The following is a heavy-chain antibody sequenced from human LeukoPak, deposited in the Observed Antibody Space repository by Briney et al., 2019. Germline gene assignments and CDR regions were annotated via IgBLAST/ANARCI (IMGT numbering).Heavy chain of an antibody. D-gene: IGHD1-26*01. CDR3: AKSLGATRGYFEH. J-gene: IGHJ4*02. CDR1: GFTFSSYA. CDR2: ISYDGSNK. V-gene: IGHV3-30*04. Sequence: GGSLRLSCAASGFTFSSYAMHWVRQAPGKGLEWVAVISYDGSNKYYADSVKGRYTISRDNSKNTLYLQMNSLRPEDTAVYYCAKSLGATRGYFEHWGQGTLVTVSS.